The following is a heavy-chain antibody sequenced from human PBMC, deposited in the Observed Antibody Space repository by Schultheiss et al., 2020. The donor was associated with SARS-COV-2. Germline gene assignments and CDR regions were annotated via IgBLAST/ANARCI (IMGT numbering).Heavy chain of an antibody. D-gene: IGHD1-26*01. Sequence: GGSLRLSCAASGFTVSSNYMSWVRQAPGKGLEWVSVIYSGGSTYYADSVKGRFTISRDNTKNSLFLQMDNLKAEDTGVYYCARVGATTYYHYYMDFWGEGTTVTVSS. CDR1: GFTVSSNY. CDR3: ARVGATTYYHYYMDF. V-gene: IGHV3-66*01. CDR2: IYSGGST. J-gene: IGHJ6*03.